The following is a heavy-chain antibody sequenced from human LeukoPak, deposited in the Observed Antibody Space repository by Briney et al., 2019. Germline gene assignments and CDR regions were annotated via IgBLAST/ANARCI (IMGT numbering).Heavy chain of an antibody. Sequence: SETLSLTCTVSGYSISSGYYWGWIRQPPGKGLEWIGSIYHSGSTYYNPSLKSRVTISVDTSKNQFSLKLSSVTAADTAVYYCARHKGRVGAAVDYWGQGTLVTVSS. D-gene: IGHD1-26*01. CDR2: IYHSGST. CDR3: ARHKGRVGAAVDY. V-gene: IGHV4-38-2*02. CDR1: GYSISSGYY. J-gene: IGHJ4*02.